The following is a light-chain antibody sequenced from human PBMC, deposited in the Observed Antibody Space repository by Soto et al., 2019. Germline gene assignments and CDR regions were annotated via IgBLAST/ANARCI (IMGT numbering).Light chain of an antibody. CDR3: QQANSFPFT. CDR2: AAS. V-gene: IGKV1D-12*01. J-gene: IGKJ3*01. Sequence: DIQMTQSPSSVSASVGDIAAITCRATQGFSTCLAWYHRKQGKAPKILIYAASSWQSGVPSRFTGSRSGTDFTLTISSLQPEDFATYYCQQANSFPFTFGPGTKVDIK. CDR1: QGFSTC.